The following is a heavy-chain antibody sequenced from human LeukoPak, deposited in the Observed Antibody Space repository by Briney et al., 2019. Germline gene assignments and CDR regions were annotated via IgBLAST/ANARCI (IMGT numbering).Heavy chain of an antibody. J-gene: IGHJ6*03. Sequence: PSETLSLTCTVSGVSISSYYWSWIRQPPGKGLEWIGYIYYSGSTNYNPSLKSRVTISADTSKKQFSLKLRSVTAADTAVYYCARARQPEPPPPLKGYYYMDVWGKGTTVTVSS. D-gene: IGHD1-14*01. CDR1: GVSISSYY. V-gene: IGHV4-59*01. CDR3: ARARQPEPPPPLKGYYYMDV. CDR2: IYYSGST.